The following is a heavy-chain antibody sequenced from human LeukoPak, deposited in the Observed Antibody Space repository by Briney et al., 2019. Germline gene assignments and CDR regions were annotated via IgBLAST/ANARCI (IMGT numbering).Heavy chain of an antibody. Sequence: ASVKVSCKASGGTFSSYAISWVRQAPGQGLEWKGGIIPIFGTANYAQKFQGRVTITADESTSTAYMELSSLRSEDTAVYYCARVSDRITYGMDVWGQGTTVTVSS. V-gene: IGHV1-69*13. CDR1: GGTFSSYA. D-gene: IGHD3-16*02. CDR3: ARVSDRITYGMDV. CDR2: IIPIFGTA. J-gene: IGHJ6*02.